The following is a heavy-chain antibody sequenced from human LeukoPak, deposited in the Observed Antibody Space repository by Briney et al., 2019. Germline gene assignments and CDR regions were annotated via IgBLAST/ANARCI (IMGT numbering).Heavy chain of an antibody. Sequence: GGSLRLSCAASGFTFSSYAMSWVRQAPGKGLEWVSAISGSGGTTYYADSVKGRFTISRDNSKNTLYLQMNSLRAEDTAVYYCAKVSPYYYGSGSYYLDYWGQGTLVTVSS. CDR1: GFTFSSYA. CDR2: ISGSGGTT. D-gene: IGHD3-10*01. J-gene: IGHJ4*02. CDR3: AKVSPYYYGSGSYYLDY. V-gene: IGHV3-23*01.